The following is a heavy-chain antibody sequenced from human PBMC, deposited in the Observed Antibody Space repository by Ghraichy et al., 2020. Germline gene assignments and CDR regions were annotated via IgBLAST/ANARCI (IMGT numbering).Heavy chain of an antibody. CDR3: TRDAEFLIWGINYYYYYGMDV. CDR2: IRSKAYGGTT. D-gene: IGHD3-16*01. Sequence: GGSLRLSCTASGFTFGDYAMSWFRQAPGKGLEWVGFIRSKAYGGTTEYAASVKGRFTISRDDSKSIAYLQMNSLKTEDTAVYYCTRDAEFLIWGINYYYYYGMDVWGQGTTVTVSS. J-gene: IGHJ6*02. CDR1: GFTFGDYA. V-gene: IGHV3-49*03.